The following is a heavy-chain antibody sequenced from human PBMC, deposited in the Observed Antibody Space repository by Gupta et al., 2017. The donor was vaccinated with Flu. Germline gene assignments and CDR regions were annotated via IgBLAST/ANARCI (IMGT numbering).Heavy chain of an antibody. CDR3: ASTDSSSWYENWFDP. D-gene: IGHD6-13*01. V-gene: IGHV3-21*01. CDR2: ISSSSSYI. Sequence: EVQLVESGGGLVKPGGSLRLSCAASGFTFSSYSMNWVRQAPGKRLEWVSSISSSSSYIYYADSVKGRFTISRDNAKNSLYLQMNSLRAEDTAVYYCASTDSSSWYENWFDPWGQGTLVTVSS. J-gene: IGHJ5*02. CDR1: GFTFSSYS.